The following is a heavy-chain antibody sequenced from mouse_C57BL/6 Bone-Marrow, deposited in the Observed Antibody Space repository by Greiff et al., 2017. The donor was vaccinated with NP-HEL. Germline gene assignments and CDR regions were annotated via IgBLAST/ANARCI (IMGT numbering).Heavy chain of an antibody. Sequence: EVKLMESGAELVRPGASVKLSCTASGFNIKDDYMHRVKQRPEQGLEWIGWIDPENGDTEYAAKFQGKATITADTSSNTAYLELSSLTSEDAAVYYCTTGGVGDYDFDYWGQGTTLTVSS. CDR3: TTGGVGDYDFDY. CDR2: IDPENGDT. CDR1: GFNIKDDY. V-gene: IGHV14-4*01. D-gene: IGHD2-13*01. J-gene: IGHJ2*01.